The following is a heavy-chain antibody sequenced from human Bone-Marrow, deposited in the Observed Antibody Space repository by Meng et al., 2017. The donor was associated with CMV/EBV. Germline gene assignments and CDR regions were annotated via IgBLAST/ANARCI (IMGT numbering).Heavy chain of an antibody. Sequence: SETLSLTCTVPGGSISSSSYYWGWIRQPPGKGLEWIGSIYYSGSTYYNPSLKSRVTISVDTSKNQFSLNLSSVTAADTAVYYCARQYDRVVVIANWFDPWGQGTLVTVSS. CDR2: IYYSGST. CDR1: GGSISSSSYY. D-gene: IGHD2-21*01. V-gene: IGHV4-39*07. J-gene: IGHJ5*02. CDR3: ARQYDRVVVIANWFDP.